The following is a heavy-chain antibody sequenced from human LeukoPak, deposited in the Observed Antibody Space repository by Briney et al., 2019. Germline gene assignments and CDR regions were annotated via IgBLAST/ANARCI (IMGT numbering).Heavy chain of an antibody. Sequence: GESLKISCKGSGYRFTSYWIGWVRQMPGKGLEWMGIIYPGDSDTRYSPSFQGQVTISADKSISTAYLQWSSLKASDTAMYYCARRGKWELPSFDYWGQGTLVTVSS. CDR1: GYRFTSYW. J-gene: IGHJ4*02. V-gene: IGHV5-51*01. CDR2: IYPGDSDT. CDR3: ARRGKWELPSFDY. D-gene: IGHD1-26*01.